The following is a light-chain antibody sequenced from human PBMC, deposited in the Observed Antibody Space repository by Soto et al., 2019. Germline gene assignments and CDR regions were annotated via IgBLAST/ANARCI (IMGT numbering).Light chain of an antibody. Sequence: DIQMTQSHSTLSASVGDRVTITCRASQSISSWLAWYQQKPGKAPKLLIYKASSLESGVSSRFSGSGSGTEFTLTISSLQPDDLATYYCQQYTSTSLLTFGGGTKVDI. J-gene: IGKJ4*01. CDR1: QSISSW. CDR2: KAS. V-gene: IGKV1-5*03. CDR3: QQYTSTSLLT.